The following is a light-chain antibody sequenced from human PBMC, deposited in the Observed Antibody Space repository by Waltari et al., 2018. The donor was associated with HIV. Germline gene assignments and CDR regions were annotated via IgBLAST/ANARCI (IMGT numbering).Light chain of an antibody. J-gene: IGLJ2*01. CDR1: SRDPAVHTY. CDR3: NSYGGNINFT. V-gene: IGLV2-8*01. CDR2: EVK. Sequence: QSPLTQPPSASGPPGQSVTIPSTGISRDPAVHTYVSWYQQHPGKAPKLIIYEVKKRPSGVPDRFSGSKSGNTASLTVSGLQAEDEAEYYCNSYGGNINFTFGGGTKLTVL.